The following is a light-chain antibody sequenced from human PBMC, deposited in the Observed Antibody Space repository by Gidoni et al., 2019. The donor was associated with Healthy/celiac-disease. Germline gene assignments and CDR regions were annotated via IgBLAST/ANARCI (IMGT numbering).Light chain of an antibody. V-gene: IGKV1-5*03. Sequence: DIQMTQSPSTLSASVGDRVTITCRASQSISSWLAWYQQKPGKAPKLLIYKASSLESGVPSRFSGSGSGTEFTLTISSLQPDDFATYYCQQYNSYPLFXGXTKVEIK. J-gene: IGKJ4*01. CDR1: QSISSW. CDR2: KAS. CDR3: QQYNSYPL.